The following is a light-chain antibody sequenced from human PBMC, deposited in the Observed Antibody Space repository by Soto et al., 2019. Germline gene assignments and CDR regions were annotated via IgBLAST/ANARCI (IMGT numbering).Light chain of an antibody. J-gene: IGLJ2*01. Sequence: QAVVTQPPSVSGAPGQRVTISCTGSSSNIGAGNDVHWYQQFPGTAPKLLIYGNSNRPSGVPDRFSGSKSGISASLAIAGLQAEDEAHYYCHSYDRSLSGSVFGGGTKLTVL. V-gene: IGLV1-40*01. CDR2: GNS. CDR1: SSNIGAGND. CDR3: HSYDRSLSGSV.